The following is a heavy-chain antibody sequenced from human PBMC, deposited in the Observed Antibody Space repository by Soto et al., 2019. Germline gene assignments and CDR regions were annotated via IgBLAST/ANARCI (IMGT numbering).Heavy chain of an antibody. V-gene: IGHV3-30-3*01. J-gene: IGHJ6*02. CDR3: ARDNCNGGYCSFFYYGMDV. CDR1: RFTFSSYA. CDR2: VSYDESNK. D-gene: IGHD2-15*01. Sequence: GGSLRLSCAASRFTFSSYAMHWVRQAPGKGLEWVAVVSYDESNKYYADSVKGRFTISRDNSKNTLYLQMNSLRTEDTAVYYCARDNCNGGYCSFFYYGMDVWGQGTTVTVSS.